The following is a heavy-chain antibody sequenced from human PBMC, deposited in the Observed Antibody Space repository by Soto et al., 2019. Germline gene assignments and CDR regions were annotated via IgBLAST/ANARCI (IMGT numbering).Heavy chain of an antibody. CDR3: ARGDFDSSANYYAGWFDT. Sequence: ASVKVSCKASGYTFTAYYMHWLRQAPGQGPEWMGWINPNSGGTKYAQKFQGRVTMTNDTSISTAYMELSRLGSDDTAVYYCARGDFDSSANYYAGWFDTWGQGTLVTVSS. CDR2: INPNSGGT. CDR1: GYTFTAYY. J-gene: IGHJ5*02. V-gene: IGHV1-2*02. D-gene: IGHD3-22*01.